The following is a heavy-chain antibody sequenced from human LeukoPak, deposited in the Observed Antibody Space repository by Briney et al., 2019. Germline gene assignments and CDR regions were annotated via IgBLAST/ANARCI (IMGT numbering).Heavy chain of an antibody. J-gene: IGHJ5*02. D-gene: IGHD5-24*01. CDR3: ARRQQRNWFDP. V-gene: IGHV4-39*01. CDR2: IYYSGST. Sequence: PSETLSLTCTVSGGSISSYYWGWIRQPPGKGLEWIGSIYYSGSTYYNPSLKSRVTISVDTSKNQFSLKLSSVTAADTAVYYCARRQQRNWFDPWGQGTLVTVSS. CDR1: GGSISSYY.